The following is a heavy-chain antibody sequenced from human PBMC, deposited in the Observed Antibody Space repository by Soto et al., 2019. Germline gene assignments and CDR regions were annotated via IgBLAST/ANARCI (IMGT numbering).Heavy chain of an antibody. CDR1: GYSISSSNW. CDR2: IYYSGTT. CDR3: ARTYSSSWSPFDH. V-gene: IGHV4-28*01. D-gene: IGHD6-13*01. Sequence: SETLSLTCAVSGYSISSSNWWGWIRQPPGKGLEWIGYIYYSGTTYYNPSLKSRVTMSVDTSKNQFSLKLTSVTAVDTAVYYCARTYSSSWSPFDHWGQGTLVTVS. J-gene: IGHJ4*02.